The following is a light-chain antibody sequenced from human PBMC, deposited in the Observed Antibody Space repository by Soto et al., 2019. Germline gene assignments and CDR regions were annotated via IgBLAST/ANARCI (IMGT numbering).Light chain of an antibody. CDR3: QQYGSLRWT. J-gene: IGKJ1*01. CDR1: QSLSSSY. V-gene: IGKV3-20*01. Sequence: EIVLTQSPATLSLSPGERATLSCRASQSLSSSYLAWYQQKPGQAPRLLIYGASSRATGIPDRFSGSGSGTDFTLTISRLEPEDFAVYYCQQYGSLRWTFGQGTKVDIK. CDR2: GAS.